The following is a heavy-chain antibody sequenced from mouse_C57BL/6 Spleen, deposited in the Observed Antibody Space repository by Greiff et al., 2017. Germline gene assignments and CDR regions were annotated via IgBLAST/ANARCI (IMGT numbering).Heavy chain of an antibody. CDR1: GYTFTSYW. V-gene: IGHV1-50*01. CDR2: IDPSDSYT. D-gene: IGHD2-3*01. CDR3: ARGWLLPDFDY. Sequence: VQLQQPGAELVKPGASVKLSCKASGYTFTSYWMQWVKQRPGQGLEWIGEIDPSDSYTNYNQKFKGKATLTVDTSSSTAYMQLSSLKSEDSAVYYCARGWLLPDFDYWGQGTTLTVSS. J-gene: IGHJ2*01.